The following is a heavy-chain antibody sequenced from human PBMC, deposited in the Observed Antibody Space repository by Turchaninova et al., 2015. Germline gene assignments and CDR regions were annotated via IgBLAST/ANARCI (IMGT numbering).Heavy chain of an antibody. CDR3: ARPSGTLIVNEYIQH. CDR1: GFSFCTYV. CDR2: FRSAGGTKT. Sequence: VQLVESGGGVVQPGRSLRLCCAASGFSFCTYVMHWVRQAPGKGLGGVAFFRSAGGTKTDYSAPEGGRFTISRENTKNTLYLQMNSLRADDTAVYYCARPSGTLIVNEYIQHWGQATLVPVS. J-gene: IGHJ1*01. V-gene: IGHV3-33*01. D-gene: IGHD1-1*01.